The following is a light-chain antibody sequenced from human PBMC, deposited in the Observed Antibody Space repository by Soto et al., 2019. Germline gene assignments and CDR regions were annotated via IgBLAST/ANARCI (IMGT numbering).Light chain of an antibody. V-gene: IGKV3-20*01. J-gene: IGKJ1*01. CDR2: GAS. CDR3: QQYGGSSWT. Sequence: IVLTQSPGTLSLSPGERATLSCRASQSVSSSYLAWYHQKPGQAPRLLIFGASSRATGIPDRFSGSGSGTDFTLTISRLEPEDFAVYYCQQYGGSSWTFGQGTKV. CDR1: QSVSSSY.